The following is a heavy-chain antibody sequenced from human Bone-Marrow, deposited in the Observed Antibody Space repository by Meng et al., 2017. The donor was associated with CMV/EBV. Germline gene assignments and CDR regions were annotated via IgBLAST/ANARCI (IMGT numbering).Heavy chain of an antibody. D-gene: IGHD2-2*01. J-gene: IGHJ6*02. CDR1: GFIFSNYA. CDR3: AKWKPGDFVVPAAITGYYGMVV. CDR2: ISGSRDNT. V-gene: IGHV3-23*01. Sequence: GESLKISCAASGFIFSNYAMSWVRQAPGKGLEWVSVISGSRDNTYYADSVKGRFTISRDNSKNTLYLQMNSLRAEDTAVYYCAKWKPGDFVVPAAITGYYGMVVWGQGTTVTVSS.